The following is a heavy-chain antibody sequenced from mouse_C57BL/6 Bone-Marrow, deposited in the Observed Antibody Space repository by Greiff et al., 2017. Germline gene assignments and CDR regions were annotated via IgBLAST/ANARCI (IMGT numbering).Heavy chain of an antibody. J-gene: IGHJ4*01. D-gene: IGHD2-1*01. CDR2: IDPSDSYT. CDR3: ARWDGNYDAMDY. CDR1: GYTFTSYW. V-gene: IGHV1-50*01. Sequence: LQQSGASVKLSCKASGYTFTSYWMQWVKQRPGQGLEWIGEIDPSDSYTNYNQKFKGKATLTVDTSSSTAYMQLSSLTSEDSAVYYCARWDGNYDAMDYWGQGTSVTVSS.